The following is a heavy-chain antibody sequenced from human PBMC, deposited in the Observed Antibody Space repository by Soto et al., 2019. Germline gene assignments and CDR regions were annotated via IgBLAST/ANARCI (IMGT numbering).Heavy chain of an antibody. Sequence: ASVKVSCKASGYMFTGVYLHWGRQAPGQGLEWMGWINPNNGVTTYAKNFQGRVTMTRDSSISTAYMELSSLRSDDTAVYFCAAAAIPVAGRHPDFWGQGTVVTVSS. CDR2: INPNNGVT. V-gene: IGHV1-2*02. CDR1: GYMFTGVY. J-gene: IGHJ4*02. CDR3: AAAAIPVAGRHPDF. D-gene: IGHD6-19*01.